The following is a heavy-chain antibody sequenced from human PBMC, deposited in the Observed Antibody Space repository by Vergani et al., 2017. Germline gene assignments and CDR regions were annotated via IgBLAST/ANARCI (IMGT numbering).Heavy chain of an antibody. CDR1: GFTFSSYA. CDR3: AKDSTGLGDILTGPFDY. V-gene: IGHV3-23*01. D-gene: IGHD3-9*01. J-gene: IGHJ4*02. CDR2: ISGSGGST. Sequence: VQLLESGGGLVQPWGSLRLSCAASGFTFSSYAMSWVRQAPGKGLEWVSAISGSGGSTYYADSVKGRFTISRDNSKNTLYLQMNSLRAEDTAVYYCAKDSTGLGDILTGPFDYWGQGTLVTVSS.